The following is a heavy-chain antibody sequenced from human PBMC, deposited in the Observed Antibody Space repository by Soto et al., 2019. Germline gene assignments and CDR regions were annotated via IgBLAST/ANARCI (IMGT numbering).Heavy chain of an antibody. J-gene: IGHJ4*02. CDR2: ISGSGGST. CDR1: GFTFSSYA. V-gene: IGHV3-23*01. CDR3: AKGGARITMIVVVITFFDY. D-gene: IGHD3-22*01. Sequence: GGSLRLSCAASGFTFSSYAMSWVRQAPGKGLEWVSAISGSGGSTYYADSVKGRFTISRDNSKNTLYLQMNSLRAEDTAVYYCAKGGARITMIVVVITFFDYWGQGTLVTVSS.